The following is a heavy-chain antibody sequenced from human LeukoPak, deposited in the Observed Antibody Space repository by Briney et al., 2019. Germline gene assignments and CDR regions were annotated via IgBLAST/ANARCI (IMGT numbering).Heavy chain of an antibody. D-gene: IGHD2-15*01. V-gene: IGHV3-21*01. CDR3: ARDLFLEEGVVVFDY. Sequence: GGSLRLSCAASGFTFSSYSMNWVRQAPGKELEWVSSISSSSSYIYYADSVKGRFTISRDNAKNSLYLQMNSLRAEDTAVYYCARDLFLEEGVVVFDYWGQGTLVTVSS. J-gene: IGHJ4*02. CDR2: ISSSSSYI. CDR1: GFTFSSYS.